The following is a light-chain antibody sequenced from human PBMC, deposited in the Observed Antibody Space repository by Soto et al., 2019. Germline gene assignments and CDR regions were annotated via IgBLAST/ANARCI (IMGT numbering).Light chain of an antibody. V-gene: IGKV3-15*01. J-gene: IGKJ1*01. CDR3: QQYNNWPWT. CDR1: QDVNSN. CDR2: NAS. Sequence: EIVMTQSPATLSVSPGERATLSCRASQDVNSNLAWYQQKPGQAPRLLIYNASKRATGIPARFSGSGSGTEFTLTISSLQSEDFAAYYCQQYNNWPWTFGQGTKVEIK.